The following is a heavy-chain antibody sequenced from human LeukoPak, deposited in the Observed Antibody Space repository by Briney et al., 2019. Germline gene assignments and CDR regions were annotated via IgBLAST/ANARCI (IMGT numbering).Heavy chain of an antibody. Sequence: GGSLRLSCAASGFTFSSYAMSWVRQAPGKGLEWVSAISGSGGSTYYADSVKGRFTISRDNSKNTLYLQMNSLRAEDTAVYYCARCPTYYYGSGRKAVYYYMNVWGKGTTVTVSS. CDR3: ARCPTYYYGSGRKAVYYYMNV. D-gene: IGHD3-10*01. V-gene: IGHV3-23*01. CDR1: GFTFSSYA. J-gene: IGHJ6*03. CDR2: ISGSGGST.